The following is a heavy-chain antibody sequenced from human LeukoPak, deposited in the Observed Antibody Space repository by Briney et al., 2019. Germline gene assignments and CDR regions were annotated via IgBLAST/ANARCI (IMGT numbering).Heavy chain of an antibody. V-gene: IGHV1-24*01. CDR3: ATTGGYYGSGSYYTTDY. Sequence: ASVKVSCKVSGYTLTELSMHWVRQAPGKGLEWMGGFDPEDGETIYAQKFQGRVTMTEDTSTDTAYMELSSLRSEDTAVYYCATTGGYYGSGSYYTTDYWGQGTLVTVSS. J-gene: IGHJ4*02. CDR1: GYTLTELS. CDR2: FDPEDGET. D-gene: IGHD3-10*01.